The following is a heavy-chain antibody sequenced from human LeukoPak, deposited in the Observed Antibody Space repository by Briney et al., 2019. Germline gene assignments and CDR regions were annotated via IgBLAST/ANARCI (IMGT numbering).Heavy chain of an antibody. V-gene: IGHV3-23*01. Sequence: GGFLRLSCAASGFTFSSYAMSWVRQAPGKGLEWVSAISGSGGSTYYAYSVKGRFTISRDNSKNTLYLQMNSQRAEDTAVYYCAKAGDNWAYYCYAMHVWGQGTTVTVSS. CDR2: ISGSGGST. CDR3: AKAGDNWAYYCYAMHV. D-gene: IGHD1-20*01. CDR1: GFTFSSYA. J-gene: IGHJ6*02.